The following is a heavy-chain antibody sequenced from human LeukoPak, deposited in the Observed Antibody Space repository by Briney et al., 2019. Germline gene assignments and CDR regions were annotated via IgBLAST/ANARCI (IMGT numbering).Heavy chain of an antibody. CDR2: IYTSGST. CDR3: ARGSRDYDILTGYYNYYYYYMDV. Sequence: ASQTLPLTCTVSGGSISSGSYYWSWIRQPAGKGLEWIGRIYTSGSTNYKPSLKSRVTISVDTSKNQFSLKLSSVTAADTAVYYCARGSRDYDILTGYYNYYYYYMDVWAEGTTVTISS. J-gene: IGHJ6*03. CDR1: GGSISSGSYY. V-gene: IGHV4-61*02. D-gene: IGHD3-9*01.